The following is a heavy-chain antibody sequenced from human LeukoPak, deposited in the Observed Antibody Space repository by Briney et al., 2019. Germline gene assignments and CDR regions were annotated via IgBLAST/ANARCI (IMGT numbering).Heavy chain of an antibody. D-gene: IGHD2-8*01. CDR3: ARAEPPYCTNGVCYLDY. Sequence: SQTLSLTCTVSGGSISSCGYYWSWIRQHPGKGLEWIGYIYYSGSTYYNPSLKSRVTISVDTSKNQFSLKLSSVTAADTAVYYCARAEPPYCTNGVCYLDYWGQGTLVTVSS. CDR1: GGSISSCGYY. CDR2: IYYSGST. V-gene: IGHV4-31*03. J-gene: IGHJ4*02.